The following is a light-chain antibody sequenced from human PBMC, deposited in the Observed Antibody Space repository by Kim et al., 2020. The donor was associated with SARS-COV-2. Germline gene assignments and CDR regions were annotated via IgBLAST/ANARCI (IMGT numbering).Light chain of an antibody. J-gene: IGLJ1*01. V-gene: IGLV1-40*01. CDR3: QSYDSSLSDYV. Sequence: RGSLSCTGSRSNMGAGYDVLWYPNLTGTDPQTRIFGTINRPSGVPDRCFGCRSGTSASPPITGLQAEDESDDYCQSYDSSLSDYVFGTGTKVTVL. CDR2: GTI. CDR1: RSNMGAGYD.